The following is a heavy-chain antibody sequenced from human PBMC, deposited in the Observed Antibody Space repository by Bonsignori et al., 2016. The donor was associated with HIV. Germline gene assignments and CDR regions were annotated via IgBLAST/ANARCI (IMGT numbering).Heavy chain of an antibody. CDR2: IYSSGST. V-gene: IGHV4-4*07. D-gene: IGHD2-15*01. CDR3: AREWVVVPSMNNWFDP. Sequence: SETLSLTCTVSGGSISSYYWSWIRQPAGKGLEWIGRIYSSGSTNYNPSLESRVTMSVDTSRNQVSLRLRSVTAADTAVYYCAREWVVVPSMNNWFDPWGQGTLVTVSS. CDR1: GGSISSYY. J-gene: IGHJ5*02.